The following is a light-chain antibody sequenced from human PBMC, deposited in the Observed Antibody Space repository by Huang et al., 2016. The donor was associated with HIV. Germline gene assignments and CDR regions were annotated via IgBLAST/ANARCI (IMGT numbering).Light chain of an antibody. J-gene: IGKJ1*01. CDR3: QQYGSSLWT. CDR1: QSVSSTY. V-gene: IGKV3-20*01. CDR2: GES. Sequence: EIVLTQSPGTLSLSPGERATLSCRASQSVSSTYLAWYQQKTGQAPRLLIYGESNRATGIPDRFSGSGSGTDFTLTISRLEPEDSAVYYCQQYGSSLWTFGQGTKVEIK.